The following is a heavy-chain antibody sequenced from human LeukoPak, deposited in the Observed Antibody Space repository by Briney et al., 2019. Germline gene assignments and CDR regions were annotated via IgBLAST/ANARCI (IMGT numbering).Heavy chain of an antibody. D-gene: IGHD3-3*01. Sequence: SETLSLTCNVSGGSISSYYWSWIRQPPGKGLEWIGYIYYSGSTSYNPSLKGRVTISVDTSKNQFSLKLSSVTAADTAVYYCARDLSLGRYDFWRGYYYGMDVWGQGTTVTVSS. V-gene: IGHV4-59*01. CDR2: IYYSGST. CDR1: GGSISSYY. J-gene: IGHJ6*02. CDR3: ARDLSLGRYDFWRGYYYGMDV.